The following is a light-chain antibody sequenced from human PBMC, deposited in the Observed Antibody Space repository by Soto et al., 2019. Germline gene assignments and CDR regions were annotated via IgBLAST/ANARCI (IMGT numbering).Light chain of an antibody. Sequence: EVVMTQSPSSVSVSPRETATLSCRASQSINRYLAWYQHKPGQAPRLLIYGASSRATGIPDRFSGTGSETDFTLTISRLEPEDFAVYYCQQYDNSPITFGQGTRLEIK. CDR2: GAS. CDR3: QQYDNSPIT. J-gene: IGKJ5*01. V-gene: IGKV3-20*01. CDR1: QSINRY.